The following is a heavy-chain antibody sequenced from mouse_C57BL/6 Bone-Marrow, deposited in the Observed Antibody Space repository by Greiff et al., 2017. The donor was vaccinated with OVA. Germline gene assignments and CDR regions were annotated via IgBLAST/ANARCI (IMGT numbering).Heavy chain of an antibody. CDR1: GFNIKDYY. V-gene: IGHV14-2*01. CDR2: IDPEDGET. D-gene: IGHD1-1*02. CDR3: LWPWYFDV. Sequence: EVQLQQSGAELVKPGASVKLSCTASGFNIKDYYMHWVKQRTEQGLEWIGRIDPEDGETKYAPKFPGKATITADTSSNTAYLQLSSLTSEDTAVYYWLWPWYFDVWGTGTTVTGSS. J-gene: IGHJ1*03.